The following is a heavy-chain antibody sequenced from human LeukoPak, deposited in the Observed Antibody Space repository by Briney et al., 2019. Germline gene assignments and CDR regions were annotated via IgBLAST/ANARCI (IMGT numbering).Heavy chain of an antibody. CDR3: VTSLDGSGYPIDY. V-gene: IGHV1-2*02. D-gene: IGHD3-22*01. CDR2: INPTSGGT. Sequence: ASVKVSCKASGYTFTGYYLHWVRQAPGQGLEWMGWINPTSGGTNYAQKFQGRVTMTRDTSITTAYMELSSLRSDDTAVFFCVTSLDGSGYPIDYWGQGTLVTVSP. CDR1: GYTFTGYY. J-gene: IGHJ4*02.